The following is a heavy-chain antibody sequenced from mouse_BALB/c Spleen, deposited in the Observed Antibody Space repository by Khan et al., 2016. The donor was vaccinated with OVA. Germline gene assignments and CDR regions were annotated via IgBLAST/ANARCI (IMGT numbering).Heavy chain of an antibody. Sequence: EVKLLESGPGLVKPSQSLSLTCTVTGYSITSDYAWNWIRQFPGNKLEWMGYISYSGNIYYNPSIKSRFFITRDTSKNQFFLQLNSVTTADTATYYWARIYGEDFAYWGQGTTLTVSS. D-gene: IGHD1-1*01. J-gene: IGHJ2*01. CDR3: ARIYGEDFAY. V-gene: IGHV3-2*02. CDR1: GYSITSDYA. CDR2: ISYSGNI.